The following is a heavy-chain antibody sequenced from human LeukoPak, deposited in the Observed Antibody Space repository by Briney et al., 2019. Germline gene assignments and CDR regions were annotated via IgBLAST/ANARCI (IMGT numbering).Heavy chain of an antibody. CDR1: GLTFSTAW. J-gene: IGHJ5*02. Sequence: KPGGSLRLSCAASGLTFSTAWMSWVRQAPGKGPEWVGRIKSKRDGGTTDYGAPVKGRFTMSRDDSRNTLYLQMNSLKIEDTATYYCTTDRNWFDPWGKGTLVTVSS. CDR2: IKSKRDGGTT. V-gene: IGHV3-15*01. CDR3: TTDRNWFDP.